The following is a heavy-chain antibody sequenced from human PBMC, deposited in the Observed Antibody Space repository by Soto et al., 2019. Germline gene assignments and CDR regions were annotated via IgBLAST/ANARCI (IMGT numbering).Heavy chain of an antibody. D-gene: IGHD6-13*01. CDR1: GWSISSYY. Sequence: SETLSLTCTVSGWSISSYYWSWIRQPPGKGLEWIGYIYYRANPNYNPSLKSRVTISQDTSKNQFSLKLSSVTAADTAVYYCASSNIAATGCYYYGMDVWGRGTTVTV. V-gene: IGHV4-59*01. CDR2: IYYRANP. J-gene: IGHJ6*02. CDR3: ASSNIAATGCYYYGMDV.